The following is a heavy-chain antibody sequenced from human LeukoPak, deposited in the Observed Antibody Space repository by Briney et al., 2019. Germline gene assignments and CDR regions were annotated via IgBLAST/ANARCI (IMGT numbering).Heavy chain of an antibody. J-gene: IGHJ6*02. V-gene: IGHV4-34*01. CDR3: ARALLSLDPLDV. CDR2: INHSGST. CDR1: GASFSGYY. D-gene: IGHD3/OR15-3a*01. Sequence: SQTLSLTCAVYGASFSGYYWSWIRQSPGKGLEWIGEINHSGSTNYNPSLKSRVTMSVDTSKNQFSLNLISVSATDTAVYYCARALLSLDPLDVWGRGTTVTVSS.